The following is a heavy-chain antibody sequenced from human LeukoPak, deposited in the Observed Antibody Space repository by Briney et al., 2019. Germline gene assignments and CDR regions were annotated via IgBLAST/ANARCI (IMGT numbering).Heavy chain of an antibody. J-gene: IGHJ4*02. CDR1: GFTFSSYW. D-gene: IGHD1-26*01. CDR2: INSDGSST. Sequence: GGSLRLSCAASGFTFSSYWMHWVRQAPGKGLVWVSRINSDGSSTSYADSVKGRFTISRDNAKNTLYLQMNSLRAEDTAVYYCAREVLLGATVGYWGQGTLVTVSS. CDR3: AREVLLGATVGY. V-gene: IGHV3-74*01.